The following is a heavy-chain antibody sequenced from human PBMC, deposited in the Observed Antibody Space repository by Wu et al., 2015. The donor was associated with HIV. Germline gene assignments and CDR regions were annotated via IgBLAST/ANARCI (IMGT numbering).Heavy chain of an antibody. CDR2: IIPIVGTA. Sequence: QVQLVQSGAEVKKPGSSVKVSCKASGGTFSSSAISWVRQAPGQGLEWMGRIIPIVGTANYAQKFQGRVTIIADESTSTAYMELSSLTSEDTAMYFCARDQPGAGIDAFNIWGQGTMVAVSS. CDR1: GGTFSSSA. J-gene: IGHJ3*02. D-gene: IGHD1-14*01. V-gene: IGHV1-69*11. CDR3: ARDQPGAGIDAFNI.